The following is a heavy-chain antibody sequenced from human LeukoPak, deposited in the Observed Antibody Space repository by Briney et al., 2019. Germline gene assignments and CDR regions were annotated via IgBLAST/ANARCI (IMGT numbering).Heavy chain of an antibody. CDR1: GFTFSSYS. CDR3: ARGLVYDSSGYPGDAFDI. J-gene: IGHJ3*02. Sequence: PGGSLRLSCAASGFTFSSYSMNWVRQAPGKGLEWVSSISSSSSYIYYADSVKGRFTISRDNAKNSLYLQMNSLRAEDAAVYYCARGLVYDSSGYPGDAFDIWGQGTMVTVSS. D-gene: IGHD3-22*01. V-gene: IGHV3-21*01. CDR2: ISSSSSYI.